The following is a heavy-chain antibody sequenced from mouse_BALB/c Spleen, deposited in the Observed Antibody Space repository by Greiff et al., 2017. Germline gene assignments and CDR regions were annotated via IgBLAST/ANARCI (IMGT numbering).Heavy chain of an antibody. CDR2: ISYSGST. CDR3: AHYYGSSLSYWYFDV. J-gene: IGHJ1*01. Sequence: VQLKESGPSLVKPSQTLSLTCSVTGDSITSGYWNWIRKFPGNKLEYMGYISYSGSTYYNPSLKSRISITRDTSKNQYYLQLNSVTTEDTATYYCAHYYGSSLSYWYFDVWGAGTTVTVSS. V-gene: IGHV3-8*02. D-gene: IGHD1-1*01. CDR1: GDSITSGY.